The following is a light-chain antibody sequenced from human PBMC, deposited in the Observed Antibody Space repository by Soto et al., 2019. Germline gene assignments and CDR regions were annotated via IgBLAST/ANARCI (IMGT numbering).Light chain of an antibody. V-gene: IGKV3-11*01. J-gene: IGKJ4*01. CDR1: QSVGRS. CDR2: DAS. Sequence: EIVLTQSPATLSFSPGERATLSCWASQSVGRSLAWYQQKPGQAPRLLINDASNRATGIPARFGGSGSGTDFNLTISSLEPEDFAVYYCQRRNDWPLTFGGGTKVEIK. CDR3: QRRNDWPLT.